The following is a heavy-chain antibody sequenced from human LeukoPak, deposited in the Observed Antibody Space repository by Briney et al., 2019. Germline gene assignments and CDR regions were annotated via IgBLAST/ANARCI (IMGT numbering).Heavy chain of an antibody. Sequence: GGSLRLSCAASGFTFSTYGLHWVRQAPGKGLEWVAFIRYDGSNKYYADSVKGRFTIPRDNSKNTLYLQMNSLRAGDTAVYYCARPDYYDSSGYTYYYYYYMDVWGKGTTVTISS. CDR3: ARPDYYDSSGYTYYYYYYMDV. J-gene: IGHJ6*03. D-gene: IGHD3-22*01. CDR2: IRYDGSNK. CDR1: GFTFSTYG. V-gene: IGHV3-30*02.